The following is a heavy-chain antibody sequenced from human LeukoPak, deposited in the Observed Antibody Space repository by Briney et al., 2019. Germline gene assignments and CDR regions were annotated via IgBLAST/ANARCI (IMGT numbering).Heavy chain of an antibody. CDR2: INPNSGGT. J-gene: IGHJ4*02. D-gene: IGHD1-26*01. CDR1: GYTFTGYY. CDR3: ARANSGSYYLMRY. Sequence: GASVKVSCKASGYTFTGYYMHWVRQAPGQGLEWMGCINPNSGGTNYAQKFQGRVTMTSDTSISTVYMELSRLRADDTAVYYCARANSGSYYLMRYWGQGTLVTVSS. V-gene: IGHV1-2*02.